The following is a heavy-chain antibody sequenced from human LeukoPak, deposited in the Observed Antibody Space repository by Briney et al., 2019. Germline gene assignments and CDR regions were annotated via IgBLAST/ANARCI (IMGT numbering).Heavy chain of an antibody. D-gene: IGHD6-19*01. Sequence: GGSLRLSCAASGFTFSSYWMSWVHQAPGKGLEWVANIKQDGSEKYYVDSVKGRFTISRDNAKNSLYLQMNSLRAEDTAVYYCARDSRIAVAGTIWYYFDYWGQGTLVTVSS. CDR2: IKQDGSEK. CDR1: GFTFSSYW. CDR3: ARDSRIAVAGTIWYYFDY. J-gene: IGHJ4*02. V-gene: IGHV3-7*01.